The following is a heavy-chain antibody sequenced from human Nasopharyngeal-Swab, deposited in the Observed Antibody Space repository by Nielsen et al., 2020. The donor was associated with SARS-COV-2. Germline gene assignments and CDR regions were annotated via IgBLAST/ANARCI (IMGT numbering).Heavy chain of an antibody. CDR1: GFTFSNYV. D-gene: IGHD4-11*01. Sequence: GGSLRLSCAASGFTFSNYVMNRVRQAPGKGLEWVSATTNSGGSTYYADSVKGRFTISRDNSKNTLFLQMNSLRAEDTAVYYCAKDKAHSTFDYWGQGTLVTVSS. CDR3: AKDKAHSTFDY. J-gene: IGHJ4*02. V-gene: IGHV3-23*01. CDR2: TTNSGGST.